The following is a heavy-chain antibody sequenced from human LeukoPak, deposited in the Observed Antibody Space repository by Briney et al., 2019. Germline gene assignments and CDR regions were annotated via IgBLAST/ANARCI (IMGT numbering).Heavy chain of an antibody. CDR2: IKTKTEGETT. J-gene: IGHJ4*02. V-gene: IGHV3-15*01. Sequence: PGGSLRLSCAASGFTSGNAWMSWVRQAPGKGLEWVGRIKTKTEGETTDYAAPVKGRFTVSRDGPKNTLYLQMNSLKTEDTAVYYCATVQAGSNYEPSDYWGQGTLVTVSS. CDR3: ATVQAGSNYEPSDY. CDR1: GFTSGNAW. D-gene: IGHD1-26*01.